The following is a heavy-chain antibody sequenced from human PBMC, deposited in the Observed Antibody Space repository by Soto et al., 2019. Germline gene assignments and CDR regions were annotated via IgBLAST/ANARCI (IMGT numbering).Heavy chain of an antibody. V-gene: IGHV3-66*01. CDR2: VYDDGST. CDR1: GFSVRNNY. D-gene: IGHD3-10*01. Sequence: EVHLVESGGGLVQPGGSLRLACAASGFSVRNNYMSWVRQAPWKGLEWVSVVYDDGSTYYAGSVKGRFTISRDNSKNTVSLQMNSLRAADTAVYYCARCHYGSLPGYFDYWGQGTLVTVSS. CDR3: ARCHYGSLPGYFDY. J-gene: IGHJ4*02.